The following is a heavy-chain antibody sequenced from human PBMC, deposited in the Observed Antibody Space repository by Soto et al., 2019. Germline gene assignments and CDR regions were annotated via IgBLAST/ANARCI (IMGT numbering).Heavy chain of an antibody. V-gene: IGHV1-69*01. J-gene: IGHJ4*02. CDR2: IIPIFGTA. CDR1: SSYA. D-gene: IGHD3-3*01. CDR3: ASPYDFWSGYSFCY. Sequence: SSYAISWVRQAPGQGLEWIGGIIPIFGTANYAQKFQGRVTITADESTSTAYMELSSLRSEDTAVYYCASPYDFWSGYSFCYWGQGTLVTVSS.